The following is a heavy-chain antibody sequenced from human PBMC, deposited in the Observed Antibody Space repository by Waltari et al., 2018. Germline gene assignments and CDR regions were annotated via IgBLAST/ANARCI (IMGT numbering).Heavy chain of an antibody. CDR1: GYTFTSYS. CDR2: INAGNGNT. D-gene: IGHD3-10*01. Sequence: QVQLVQSGTEAKKPGASVRVSCKASGYTFTSYSMHWVRQAPGQRLEWMGWINAGNGNTKYSQKFQDRVTITRDTSANTAYMGLSSLRAEDTAVYYCARAHYGSGSYYYRPDDYWGQGTLVTVSS. CDR3: ARAHYGSGSYYYRPDDY. V-gene: IGHV1-3*01. J-gene: IGHJ4*02.